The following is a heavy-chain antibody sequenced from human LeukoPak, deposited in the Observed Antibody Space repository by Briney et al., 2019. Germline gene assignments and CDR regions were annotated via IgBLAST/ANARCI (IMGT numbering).Heavy chain of an antibody. J-gene: IGHJ4*02. CDR2: IRQDGGET. CDR1: GLTFSRDW. CDR3: ARDRSSGWPSGY. D-gene: IGHD6-19*01. V-gene: IGHV3-7*03. Sequence: GGSLRLSCEASGLTFSRDWMGWVRQAPGKGLEWVANIRQDGGETYYGDSVKGRFIISRDNAKNSLYLQMNSPRAEDTAVYYCARDRSSGWPSGYWGQGTLVTVSS.